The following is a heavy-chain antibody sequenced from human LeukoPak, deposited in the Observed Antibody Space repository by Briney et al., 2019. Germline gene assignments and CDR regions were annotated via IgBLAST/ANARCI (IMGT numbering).Heavy chain of an antibody. CDR3: ARDPRGGSPPPHYYYGMDV. V-gene: IGHV1-69*13. Sequence: SVKVSCKASGGTFSSYAISWVRQAPGQGLEWMGGIIPIFGTANYAQKFQGIVTITADESTSTAYMELSSPRSEDTAVYYCARDPRGGSPPPHYYYGMDVWGQGTTVTVSS. J-gene: IGHJ6*02. D-gene: IGHD3-16*01. CDR2: IIPIFGTA. CDR1: GGTFSSYA.